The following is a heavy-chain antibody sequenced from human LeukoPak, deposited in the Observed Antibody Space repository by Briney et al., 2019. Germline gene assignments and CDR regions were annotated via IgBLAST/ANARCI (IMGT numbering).Heavy chain of an antibody. D-gene: IGHD3-9*01. CDR1: GFTFSSYW. J-gene: IGHJ6*02. V-gene: IGHV3-74*01. CDR3: AKATRYFEYYYYGMDV. Sequence: SGGSLRLSCAASGFTFSSYWMHWVRQAPGKGLVWVSRINSDGSTTNYADSVKGRFTISRDNSKNTLYLQMNSLRAEDTAVYYCAKATRYFEYYYYGMDVWGQGTTVTVSS. CDR2: INSDGSTT.